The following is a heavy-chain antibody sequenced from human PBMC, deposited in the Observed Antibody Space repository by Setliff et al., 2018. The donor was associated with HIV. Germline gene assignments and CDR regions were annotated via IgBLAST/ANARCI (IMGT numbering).Heavy chain of an antibody. Sequence: PGGSLRLSCAASGFTFSNYAMSWVRQAPGKGLEWVSYISSSSSTIYYADSVKGRFTSSRDNAKNSLYLQMNSLRAEDTAVYYCARDLQGPHQLVQNNWFEPWDQGTLVAVSS. CDR3: ARDLQGPHQLVQNNWFEP. CDR1: GFTFSNYA. V-gene: IGHV3-48*01. D-gene: IGHD6-13*01. CDR2: ISSSSSTI. J-gene: IGHJ5*02.